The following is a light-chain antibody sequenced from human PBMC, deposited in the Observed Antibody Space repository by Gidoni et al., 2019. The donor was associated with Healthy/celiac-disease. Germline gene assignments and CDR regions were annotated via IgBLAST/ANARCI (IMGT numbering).Light chain of an antibody. Sequence: IVLTQSPRPLSLSPGERATLTCSASQSVSSSYLAWYQQKPGQAPRLLINGASSRATGIPDRFSGSGSETDFTITISRLEPEDVAVYYCQQYSSSITWTFGQGTKVEIK. J-gene: IGKJ1*01. CDR2: GAS. CDR1: QSVSSSY. V-gene: IGKV3-20*01. CDR3: QQYSSSITWT.